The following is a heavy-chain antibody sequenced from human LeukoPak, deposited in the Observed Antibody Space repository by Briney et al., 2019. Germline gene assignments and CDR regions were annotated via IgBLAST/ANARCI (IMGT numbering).Heavy chain of an antibody. CDR2: LSGSGGST. D-gene: IGHD3-10*01. J-gene: IGHJ5*02. V-gene: IGHV3-23*01. CDR3: AKDELWFGESYKWFDP. Sequence: GGSLRPSCAVSGFTISNYAMSWVRQASGKGLEWVSTLSGSGGSTYYADSVKGRFTISRDNSKNTLYLQMNSLRAEDTAVYYCAKDELWFGESYKWFDPWGQGTLVTVSS. CDR1: GFTISNYA.